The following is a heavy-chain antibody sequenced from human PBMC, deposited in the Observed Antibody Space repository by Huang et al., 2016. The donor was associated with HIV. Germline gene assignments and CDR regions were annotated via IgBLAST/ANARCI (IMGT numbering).Heavy chain of an antibody. J-gene: IGHJ6*02. CDR3: ARGGPYSRDYYYYGMDV. CDR1: GGSISSYY. D-gene: IGHD6-13*01. CDR2: IHYSGST. Sequence: QVQLQESGPGLVKPSETLSLTCTVSGGSISSYYWSWIRQPPGKGLEWIGYIHYSGSTNDHPSLKSRVTTSVDTSKNQFFLKLSSVTAADTAVYYCARGGPYSRDYYYYGMDVWGQGTTVTVSS. V-gene: IGHV4-59*01.